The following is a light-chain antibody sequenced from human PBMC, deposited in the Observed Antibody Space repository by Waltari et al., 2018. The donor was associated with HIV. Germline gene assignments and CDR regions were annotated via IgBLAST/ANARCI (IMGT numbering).Light chain of an antibody. CDR3: QQYYSTPPT. CDR2: WAS. CDR1: QSVLYSSNNKNY. V-gene: IGKV4-1*01. Sequence: GSLAVSLGERATINCKSSQSVLYSSNNKNYLAWYQQKPGQPPKLLIYWASTRESGVPDRFSGSGSGTDFTLTISSLQAEDVAVYYCQQYYSTPPTFGQGTKLEIK. J-gene: IGKJ2*01.